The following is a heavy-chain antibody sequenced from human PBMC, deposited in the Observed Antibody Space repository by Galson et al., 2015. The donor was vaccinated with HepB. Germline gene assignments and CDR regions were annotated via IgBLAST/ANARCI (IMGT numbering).Heavy chain of an antibody. CDR1: GFTFSSYA. CDR2: ISGSGGST. J-gene: IGHJ4*02. D-gene: IGHD5-18*01. Sequence: SLRLSCAASGFTFSSYAMSWVRQAPGKGLEWVSAISGSGGSTYYADSVKGRFTISRDNSKNTLYLQMNSLRAEDTAVYYCAKVGAKWIQLWTSFDYWGQGTLVTVSS. V-gene: IGHV3-23*01. CDR3: AKVGAKWIQLWTSFDY.